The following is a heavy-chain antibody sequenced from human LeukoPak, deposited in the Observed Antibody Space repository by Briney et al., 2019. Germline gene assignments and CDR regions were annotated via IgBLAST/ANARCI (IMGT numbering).Heavy chain of an antibody. CDR1: GYTFTSYG. D-gene: IGHD3-16*02. CDR3: ATDLRNIVIPY. J-gene: IGHJ4*02. Sequence: HRASVKVSCKASGYTFTSYGISWVRQAPGQGLEWMGWISAYNGNTNYAQKLQGRVTMTTDTSTSTAYMELRSLRSDDTAVYYCATDLRNIVIPYWGQGTLVTVSS. V-gene: IGHV1-18*01. CDR2: ISAYNGNT.